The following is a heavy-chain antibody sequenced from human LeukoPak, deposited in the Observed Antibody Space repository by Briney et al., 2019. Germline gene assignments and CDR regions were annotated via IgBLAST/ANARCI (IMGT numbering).Heavy chain of an antibody. Sequence: ASVKVSCKASGYTFTGYYMHWVRQAPGQGREWMGWIDPNSGGTYYAQKFQGRVTMTRDIFISTAYMELSRLRSDDTAVYYCARDRAAQKNDYWGQGTLVTVSS. V-gene: IGHV1-2*02. CDR2: IDPNSGGT. CDR3: ARDRAAQKNDY. CDR1: GYTFTGYY. D-gene: IGHD3-10*01. J-gene: IGHJ4*02.